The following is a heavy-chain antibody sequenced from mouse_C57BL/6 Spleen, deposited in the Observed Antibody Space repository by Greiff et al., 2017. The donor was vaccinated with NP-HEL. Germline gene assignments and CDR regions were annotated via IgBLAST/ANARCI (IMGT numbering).Heavy chain of an antibody. Sequence: QVQLQQPGAELVKPGASVKLSCKASGYTFTSYWMHWVKQRPGQGLEWIGMIHPSSGSTNYNEKFKSKATLTVDKSSSTAYMQLSSLTSEDSAVYYCARRGDYGYFDYWGQGTTLTVSS. J-gene: IGHJ2*01. D-gene: IGHD2-4*01. CDR2: IHPSSGST. CDR1: GYTFTSYW. CDR3: ARRGDYGYFDY. V-gene: IGHV1-64*01.